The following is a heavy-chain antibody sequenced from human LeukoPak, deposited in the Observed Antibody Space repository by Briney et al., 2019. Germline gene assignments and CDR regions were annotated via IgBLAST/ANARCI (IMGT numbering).Heavy chain of an antibody. CDR2: IIPIFGTA. D-gene: IGHD3-22*01. V-gene: IGHV1-69*05. J-gene: IGHJ6*03. CDR3: ASRRDSSGYYHYYMDV. CDR1: GGTFSSYA. Sequence: ASVKVSCKASGGTFSSYAISWVRQAPGQGLEWMGGIIPIFGTANYAQKFQGRVTITTDEYTSTAYMELSRLRSEDTAVYYCASRRDSSGYYHYYMDVWGKGTTVTVSS.